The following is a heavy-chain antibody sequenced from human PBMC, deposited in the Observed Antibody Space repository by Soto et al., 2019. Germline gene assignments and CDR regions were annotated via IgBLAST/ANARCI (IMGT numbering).Heavy chain of an antibody. CDR3: ADGGRYPYY. D-gene: IGHD1-26*01. J-gene: IGHJ4*02. Sequence: EVQLLESGGDLVQPGGSLRLSCAASGFSFRSYAMGWVRQAPGKGLNWVSSISAGGDGTYYADSVKGRFTISRDNSKNTVYLHMTSLRADDTAVYYCADGGRYPYYWGPGTLVTVSS. CDR2: ISAGGDGT. V-gene: IGHV3-23*01. CDR1: GFSFRSYA.